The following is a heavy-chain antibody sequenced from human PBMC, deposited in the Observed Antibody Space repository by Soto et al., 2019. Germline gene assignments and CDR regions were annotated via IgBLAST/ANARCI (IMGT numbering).Heavy chain of an antibody. D-gene: IGHD2-15*01. Sequence: ASVKVSCKASGYTFTSYGISWVRQAPGQGLEWMGWISAYNGNTNYAQKLQGRVTMTTDTSTSTAYMELRSLRSDDTAVYYCASQGYCSGGSCPLTYYYYMDVWGKGTTVTVSS. J-gene: IGHJ6*03. CDR1: GYTFTSYG. V-gene: IGHV1-18*01. CDR3: ASQGYCSGGSCPLTYYYYMDV. CDR2: ISAYNGNT.